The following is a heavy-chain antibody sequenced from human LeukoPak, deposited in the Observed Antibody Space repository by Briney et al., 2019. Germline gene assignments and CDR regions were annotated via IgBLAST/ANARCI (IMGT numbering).Heavy chain of an antibody. CDR1: GFTFSSYV. CDR2: ISSSGGTT. D-gene: IGHD3-3*01. J-gene: IGHJ4*02. V-gene: IGHV3-23*01. Sequence: GGSLRLSCAASGFTFSSYVMSWVRQAPGKGLEWVSGISSSGGTTYYADSVKGRFTISRDNPKNTLYLQMNSLRAEDTAVYYCAKDGVRFLEWSNIDYWGQGTLVTVSS. CDR3: AKDGVRFLEWSNIDY.